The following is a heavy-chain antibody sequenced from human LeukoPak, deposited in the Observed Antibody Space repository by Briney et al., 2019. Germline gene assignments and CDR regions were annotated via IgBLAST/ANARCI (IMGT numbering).Heavy chain of an antibody. V-gene: IGHV3-21*01. D-gene: IGHD3-10*01. CDR1: GFTFSNYN. CDR3: ARDRGDY. J-gene: IGHJ4*02. Sequence: TGGSLRLSCAASGFTFSNYNMNWVRQAPGRGLEWVSSMSSSSSYIYYADSVKGRFTISRDNAKNSLYLQMNSLRAEDTAVYYCARDRGDYWGQGTLVTVSS. CDR2: MSSSSSYI.